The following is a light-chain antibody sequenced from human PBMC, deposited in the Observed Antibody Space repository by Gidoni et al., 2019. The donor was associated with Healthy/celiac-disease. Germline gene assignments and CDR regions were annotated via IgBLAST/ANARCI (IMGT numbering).Light chain of an antibody. J-gene: IGKJ1*01. Sequence: DIVMTQSPLSLPVTPGEPASISCRSSQSLLHSNGYNYLDWYLQKPGQSPQLLIYLGYNRASGVPDRFSGSGSGTDFTLKISRVEAEDVGVYYCMQALQTPWTFXQXTKVEIK. V-gene: IGKV2-28*01. CDR3: MQALQTPWT. CDR1: QSLLHSNGYNY. CDR2: LGY.